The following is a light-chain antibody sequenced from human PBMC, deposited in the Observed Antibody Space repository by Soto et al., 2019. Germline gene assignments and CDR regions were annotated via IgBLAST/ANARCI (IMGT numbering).Light chain of an antibody. CDR2: TAS. V-gene: IGKV1-39*01. CDR3: QQSYSTPIT. CDR1: QSIRSH. J-gene: IGKJ5*01. Sequence: DIQMTQSPSSLSASVGGTVTITCRASQSIRSHLNWYQQKPGNGPKLLIYTASSLQSGVPSRFSGSGSGTDFTLTISSLQPEDFATYYCQQSYSTPITFGQGTRLEIK.